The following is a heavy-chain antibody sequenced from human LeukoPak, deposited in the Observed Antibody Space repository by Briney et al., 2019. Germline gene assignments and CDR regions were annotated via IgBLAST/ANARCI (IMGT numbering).Heavy chain of an antibody. Sequence: SVKVSCKASGGTFSSYAISWVRQAPGQGLEWMGRIIPILGIANYAQKFQGRVTITADKSTSTAYMELSSLRSEDTAVYYCARTPPSVDYYDRCGARSWVFDYWGQGTLVTVSS. J-gene: IGHJ4*02. CDR2: IIPILGIA. D-gene: IGHD3-22*01. CDR1: GGTFSSYA. CDR3: ARTPPSVDYYDRCGARSWVFDY. V-gene: IGHV1-69*04.